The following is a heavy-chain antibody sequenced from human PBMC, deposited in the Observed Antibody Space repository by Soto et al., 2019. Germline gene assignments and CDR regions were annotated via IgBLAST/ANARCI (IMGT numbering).Heavy chain of an antibody. CDR1: GYIFSDYA. D-gene: IGHD3-10*01. CDR3: ARGTPVWFDP. CDR2: INAGNGNT. V-gene: IGHV1-3*01. Sequence: ASVKVSCKASGYIFSDYAIHWVRQAPGQRPEWMGWINAGNGNTKYSQKFQGRVTITRDTSASTAYMELSSLRSEDTAVYYCARGTPVWFDPWGQGTLVTVSS. J-gene: IGHJ5*02.